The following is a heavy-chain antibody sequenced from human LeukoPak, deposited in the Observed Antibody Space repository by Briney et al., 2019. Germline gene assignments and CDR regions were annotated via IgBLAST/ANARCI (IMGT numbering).Heavy chain of an antibody. CDR3: ANGYSGYDQPSDY. V-gene: IGHV3-23*01. CDR1: GFTFSSYA. J-gene: IGHJ4*02. CDR2: ISGRGGST. D-gene: IGHD5-12*01. Sequence: PGGSLRLSCAACGFTFSSYAMRWVRQAPAKGLEWVSAISGRGGSTYYADSVKGRFTISRDNSQNTWYLQMNSLRAENTVIEYGANGYSGYDQPSDYWGQGTLVTVSS.